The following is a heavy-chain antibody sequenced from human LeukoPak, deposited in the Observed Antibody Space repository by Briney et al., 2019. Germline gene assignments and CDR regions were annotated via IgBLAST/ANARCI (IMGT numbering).Heavy chain of an antibody. V-gene: IGHV3-23*01. CDR3: AKTQWKVGATDYFDY. Sequence: GGSLRLSCAASGFAFNNYAMTWVRQAPGKGLESVSNINDNGGQRHYADSVKGRFTISRDNSKNTLFLQMDSLRAEDTAVYYCAKTQWKVGATDYFDYWGQGILVTVSS. D-gene: IGHD1-26*01. CDR2: INDNGGQR. CDR1: GFAFNNYA. J-gene: IGHJ4*02.